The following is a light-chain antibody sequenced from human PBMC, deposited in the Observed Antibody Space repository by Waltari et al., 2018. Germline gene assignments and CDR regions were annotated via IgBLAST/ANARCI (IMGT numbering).Light chain of an antibody. CDR3: QSADSSGTYVV. V-gene: IGLV3-25*03. J-gene: IGLJ2*01. CDR1: ALPKQW. Sequence: SSELTQPPSVSVSPGQTARIICSGDALPKQWTYWYQQRPGLAPVLIIYKDSERPSGTPGRFSGSSSGTSVTLTISGVQAEDEAEYYCQSADSSGTYVVFGGGTKLTVL. CDR2: KDS.